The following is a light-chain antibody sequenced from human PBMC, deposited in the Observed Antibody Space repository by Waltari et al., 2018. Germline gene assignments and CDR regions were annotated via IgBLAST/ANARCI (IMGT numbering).Light chain of an antibody. J-gene: IGKJ2*01. V-gene: IGKV3-15*01. CDR1: QSVSSN. CDR3: QQYNNWRT. CDR2: GAS. Sequence: LSCRASQSVSSNLAWYQQKPGQAPRLLIYGASTRATGIPARFSGSGSGTEFTLTIGSLQSEDFAVYYCQQYNNWRTFGQGTKLEIK.